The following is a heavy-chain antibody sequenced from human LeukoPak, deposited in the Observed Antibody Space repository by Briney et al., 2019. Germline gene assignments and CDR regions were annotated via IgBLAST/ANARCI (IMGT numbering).Heavy chain of an antibody. D-gene: IGHD2/OR15-2a*01. Sequence: SETLSLTCTVSGGSISSYYWSWIRQPPGKGLEWIGYIYYSGSTNYNPSLKSRVTISVDTSKNQFSLKLSSVTAADTAVYYCARTNALSYGEDVWGQGTTVTVSS. CDR1: GGSISSYY. CDR3: ARTNALSYGEDV. J-gene: IGHJ6*02. CDR2: IYYSGST. V-gene: IGHV4-59*08.